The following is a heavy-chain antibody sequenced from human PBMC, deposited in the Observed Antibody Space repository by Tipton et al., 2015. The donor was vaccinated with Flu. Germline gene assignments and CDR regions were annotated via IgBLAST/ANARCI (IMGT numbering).Heavy chain of an antibody. CDR2: IYYRGST. D-gene: IGHD1-26*01. Sequence: LRLSCTVSGGSISSYYWSWIRQPPGKGLEWIGYIYYRGSTNYNPSLKSRVTISVDTSKNQFSLKLSSVTAADTAVYYCARVGGSSYYYYGMDVWGQGTTVTVSS. CDR1: GGSISSYY. J-gene: IGHJ6*02. V-gene: IGHV4-59*01. CDR3: ARVGGSSYYYYGMDV.